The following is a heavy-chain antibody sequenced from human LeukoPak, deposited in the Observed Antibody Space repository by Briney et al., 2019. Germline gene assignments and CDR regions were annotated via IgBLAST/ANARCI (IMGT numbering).Heavy chain of an antibody. D-gene: IGHD1-26*01. V-gene: IGHV3-33*06. CDR1: GFIFSICG. CDR3: AKLISARWAFDY. Sequence: PGGPVRLFCVAWGFIFSICGVHGVRRARDKGRVGGGVIWYDGNNNYDADSVKGRFTISRDNSKITLYLQMNSLRAEDTAVYYCAKLISARWAFDYWGQGTLVTVSS. CDR2: IWYDGNNN. J-gene: IGHJ4*02.